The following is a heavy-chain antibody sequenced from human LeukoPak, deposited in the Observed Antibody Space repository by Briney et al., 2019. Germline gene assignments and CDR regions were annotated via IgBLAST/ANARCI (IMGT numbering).Heavy chain of an antibody. V-gene: IGHV4-59*01. CDR2: IYDSRNT. CDR3: ARGLDYHSLYSSSSTSGFDY. D-gene: IGHD6-6*01. J-gene: IGHJ4*02. Sequence: SETLSLTCTVSGGCISRYYWSWSRQPPRKGLEWIGYIYDSRNTDSNPSLKSRVAISIDTSKNQFSLNLSSVTAADTAVYYCARGLDYHSLYSSSSTSGFDYWGPGTLVTVSS. CDR1: GGCISRYY.